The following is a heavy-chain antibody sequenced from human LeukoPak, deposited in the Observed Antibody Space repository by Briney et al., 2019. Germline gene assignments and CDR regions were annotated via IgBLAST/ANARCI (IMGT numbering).Heavy chain of an antibody. J-gene: IGHJ4*02. CDR3: ARDGVAGGFDY. V-gene: IGHV3-7*01. CDR1: GFTLSSYS. Sequence: GGSLRLSCAASGFTLSSYSMHWVRQAPGKGLEWVAHMNKGGSETTNVDSVKGRFTISRDDAKNLVFLQMNSLRVEDTAVYYCARDGVAGGFDYWGQGILVTVSS. CDR2: MNKGGSET. D-gene: IGHD6-19*01.